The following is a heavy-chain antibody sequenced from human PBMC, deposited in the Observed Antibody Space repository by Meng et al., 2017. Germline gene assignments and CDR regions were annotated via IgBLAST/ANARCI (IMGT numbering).Heavy chain of an antibody. J-gene: IGHJ4*02. D-gene: IGHD6-13*01. CDR3: ARDEDISAAGKLFGDY. CDR1: GYTFTASY. V-gene: IGHV1-2*06. Sequence: VSLVHSGASVNKPGASVKVSSQPSGYTFTASYIHWLRQAPGQGLDWMGRIDPNSGVTEYADKFHGRVTVTGDTSISTAYMELRRLTTDDTAVYYCARDEDISAAGKLFGDYWGQGTLVTVSS. CDR2: IDPNSGVT.